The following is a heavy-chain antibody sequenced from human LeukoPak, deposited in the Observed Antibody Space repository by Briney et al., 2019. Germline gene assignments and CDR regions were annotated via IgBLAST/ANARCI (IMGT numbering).Heavy chain of an antibody. D-gene: IGHD6-19*01. J-gene: IGHJ4*02. CDR1: GFTFSSYW. Sequence: GGSLRLSCAASGFTFSSYWMHWVRQAPGKGLVWVSRTNSDGSSTSYADSVKGRFTISRDNAKNTLYLQMNSLRAEDTAVYYCARSSVSGWYYSYYFDYWGQGTLVTVSS. V-gene: IGHV3-74*01. CDR3: ARSSVSGWYYSYYFDY. CDR2: TNSDGSST.